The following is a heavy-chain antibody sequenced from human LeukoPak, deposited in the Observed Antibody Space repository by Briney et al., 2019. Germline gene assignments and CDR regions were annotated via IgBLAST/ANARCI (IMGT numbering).Heavy chain of an antibody. J-gene: IGHJ6*02. D-gene: IGHD3-16*01. CDR3: ARVGGGYYYYYGMDV. Sequence: GGSLRLSCAASGFTFSSYSMNWVRQAPGKGLVWVSHINSDGSYIKYADSVKGRFTISRDNAKKTLYLQMDSLRGEDTAVYFCARVGGGYYYYYGMDVWGQGTTVTVSS. CDR1: GFTFSSYS. CDR2: INSDGSYI. V-gene: IGHV3-74*01.